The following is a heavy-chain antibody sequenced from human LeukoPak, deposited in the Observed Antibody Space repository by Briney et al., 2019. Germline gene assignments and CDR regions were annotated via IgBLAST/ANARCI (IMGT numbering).Heavy chain of an antibody. CDR3: ARGEWSSSPFDY. V-gene: IGHV3-21*01. CDR2: ISSSSSYI. D-gene: IGHD6-6*01. Sequence: PGGSLRLSCAASGFTFDDYGMSWVRQAPGKGLEWVSFISSSSSYIYYADSVKGRFTISRDNARNSLYLQMNSLRADDTAVYYCARGEWSSSPFDYWGQGTLVTVSS. J-gene: IGHJ4*02. CDR1: GFTFDDYG.